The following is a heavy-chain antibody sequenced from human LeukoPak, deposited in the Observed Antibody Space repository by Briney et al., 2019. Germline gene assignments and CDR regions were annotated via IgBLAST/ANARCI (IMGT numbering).Heavy chain of an antibody. D-gene: IGHD2-2*01. Sequence: ASVKVSCKASGGTFSSYAISWVRQAPGQGLEWMGWINPNSGGTNYAQKFQGRVTMTRDTSISTAYVELSRLRSDDTAVYYCAREDIVVVPAAAAPNYYYYYMDVWGKGTTVTVSS. CDR2: INPNSGGT. CDR3: AREDIVVVPAAAAPNYYYYYMDV. J-gene: IGHJ6*03. V-gene: IGHV1-2*02. CDR1: GGTFSSYA.